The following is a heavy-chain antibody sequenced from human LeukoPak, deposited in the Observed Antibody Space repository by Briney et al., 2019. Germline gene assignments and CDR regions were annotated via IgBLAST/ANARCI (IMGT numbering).Heavy chain of an antibody. CDR2: IRYDGSNK. CDR1: GFTFSSYG. V-gene: IGHV3-30*02. CDR3: ARDVGITVADSFDP. J-gene: IGHJ5*02. Sequence: PGGSLRLSCAASGFTFSSYGMHWVRQAPGKGLEWLAFIRYDGSNKYYADSVKGRFTISRDNSKNTLYLQMNSLRAEDTAVYYCARDVGITVADSFDPWGQGTLVTVSS. D-gene: IGHD6-13*01.